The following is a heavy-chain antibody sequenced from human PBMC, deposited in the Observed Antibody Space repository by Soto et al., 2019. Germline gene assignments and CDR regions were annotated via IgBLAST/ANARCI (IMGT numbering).Heavy chain of an antibody. Sequence: ASVKVSCKVSGYTLTELSMHWVRQAPGKGLEWMGGFDPEDGETIYAQKFQGRVTMTEDTSTDTAYMELSSLRSEDTAVYYCATKPTDWGRRSPGGFDYWGQGTLVTVSS. CDR2: FDPEDGET. V-gene: IGHV1-24*01. CDR1: GYTLTELS. D-gene: IGHD3-9*01. CDR3: ATKPTDWGRRSPGGFDY. J-gene: IGHJ4*02.